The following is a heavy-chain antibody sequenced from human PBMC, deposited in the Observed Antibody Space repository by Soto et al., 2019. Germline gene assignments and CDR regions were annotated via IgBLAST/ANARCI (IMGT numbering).Heavy chain of an antibody. J-gene: IGHJ4*02. D-gene: IGHD3-10*01. V-gene: IGHV3-21*01. Sequence: EVQLVESGGGLVKPGGSLRLSCAASGFTFSSYSMNRVRQAPGKGLEWVSSISSSSSYIYYADSVKGRFTISRDNAKNSLYLQMNSLRAEDTAVYYCARDRTSVGYYGSGSYKDYWGQGTLVTVSS. CDR3: ARDRTSVGYYGSGSYKDY. CDR1: GFTFSSYS. CDR2: ISSSSSYI.